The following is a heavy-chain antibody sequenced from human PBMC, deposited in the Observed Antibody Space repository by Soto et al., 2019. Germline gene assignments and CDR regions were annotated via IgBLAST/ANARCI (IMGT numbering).Heavy chain of an antibody. V-gene: IGHV3-48*01. D-gene: IGHD5-12*01. Sequence: EVQLVESGGGLVQPGGSLRLSCAASGFTFSSYSMNWVRQAPGKGLEWVSYISSSSSTIYYADSVKGRFTISRDNAKNSLYMQMNSFRAEDTAVYYCASQSSEWLLFASWGQGTLVTVSS. CDR1: GFTFSSYS. J-gene: IGHJ4*02. CDR3: ASQSSEWLLFAS. CDR2: ISSSSSTI.